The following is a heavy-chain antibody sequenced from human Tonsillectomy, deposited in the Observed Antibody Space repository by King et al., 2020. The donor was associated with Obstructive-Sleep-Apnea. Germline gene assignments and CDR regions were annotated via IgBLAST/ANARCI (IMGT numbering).Heavy chain of an antibody. V-gene: IGHV3-7*03. J-gene: IGHJ4*02. CDR2: IKQEGSEK. CDR1: GFTFRSHW. Sequence: VQLVESGGGLVQPGGSLRLSCAASGFTFRSHWMSWVRQAPGKGLECVANIKQEGSEKYYVDSVKVRLTISRDNAKNSLYPQMNSLRAEDTAVYYCARDLSSWYVAGVASFGYWGQGTLVTVSS. D-gene: IGHD6-13*01. CDR3: ARDLSSWYVAGVASFGY.